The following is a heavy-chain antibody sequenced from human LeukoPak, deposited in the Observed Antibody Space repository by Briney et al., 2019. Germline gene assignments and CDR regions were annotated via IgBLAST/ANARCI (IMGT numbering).Heavy chain of an antibody. CDR2: ISYDGGNK. V-gene: IGHV3-30*01. Sequence: GRSLRLSCAASGFTFSSYAMHWVRQAPGKGLEWVAVISYDGGNKYYADSVKGRFTISRDNSKNTLYLQMNSLRAEDTAVYYCARDSDSGYSYGYFDYWGQGTLVTVSS. CDR1: GFTFSSYA. D-gene: IGHD5-18*01. CDR3: ARDSDSGYSYGYFDY. J-gene: IGHJ4*02.